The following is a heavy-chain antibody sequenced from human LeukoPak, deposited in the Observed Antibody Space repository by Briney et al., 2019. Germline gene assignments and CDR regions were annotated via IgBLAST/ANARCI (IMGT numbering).Heavy chain of an antibody. D-gene: IGHD4-17*01. V-gene: IGHV3-48*03. CDR1: GFTFSSYA. CDR2: ITSSGSTM. J-gene: IGHJ4*02. Sequence: PGGSLRLSCAASGFTFSSYAMSWVRQAPGKGLEWVSYITSSGSTMFYADSVEGRFIISRDNTKNSLYLQMNSLRAEDTAVYYCARANYGDYLFDYWGQGTLVTVSS. CDR3: ARANYGDYLFDY.